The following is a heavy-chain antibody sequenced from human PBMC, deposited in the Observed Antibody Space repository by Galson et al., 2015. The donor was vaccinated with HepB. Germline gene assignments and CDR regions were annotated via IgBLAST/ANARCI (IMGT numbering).Heavy chain of an antibody. V-gene: IGHV3-30*15. J-gene: IGHJ5*02. D-gene: IGHD3-3*01. CDR2: TSYDGRNT. CDR1: GFIFSSYA. Sequence: SLRLSCAVSGFIFSSYAMHWVRQAPGKGLEWVAVTSYDGRNTYYADSAKGRFTIFRDNSKRTLYLQMSGLSGEDTAVYYCARAALDFLLSPPPDHWGQGTLVTVS. CDR3: ARAALDFLLSPPPDH.